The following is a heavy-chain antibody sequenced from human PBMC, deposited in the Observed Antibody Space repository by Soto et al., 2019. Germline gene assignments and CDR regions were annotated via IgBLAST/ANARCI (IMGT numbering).Heavy chain of an antibody. CDR1: GGSISSSNW. D-gene: IGHD7-27*01. Sequence: SETLSLTCAVSGGSISSSNWWSWVRQPPGKGLGWIGEIYHSGSTNYNPSLKSRVTISVDKSKNQFSLKLSSVTAADTAVYYCAKNWNWGSLVHWGQGTLVTVSS. CDR2: IYHSGST. V-gene: IGHV4-4*02. CDR3: AKNWNWGSLVH. J-gene: IGHJ4*02.